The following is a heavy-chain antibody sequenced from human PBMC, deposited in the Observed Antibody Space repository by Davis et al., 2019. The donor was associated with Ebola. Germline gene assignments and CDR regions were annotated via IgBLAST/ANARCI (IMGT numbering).Heavy chain of an antibody. D-gene: IGHD2-8*02. V-gene: IGHV5-51*01. CDR1: GYSFTSYW. J-gene: IGHJ3*02. CDR2: IFTGDSDT. Sequence: GGSLRLSCKGSGYSFTSYWIGWVRQMPGKGLEWMGIIFTGDSDTRYSPSFRGQVTIPADKSFKTAFLPWSSLKASDTAMYYCATLRRTITGMDDSFDIWGQGTMVTVSS. CDR3: ATLRRTITGMDDSFDI.